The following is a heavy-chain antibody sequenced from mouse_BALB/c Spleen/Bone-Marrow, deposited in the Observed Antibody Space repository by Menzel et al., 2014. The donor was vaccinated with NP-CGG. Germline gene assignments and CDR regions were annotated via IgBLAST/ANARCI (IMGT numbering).Heavy chain of an antibody. D-gene: IGHD1-1*01. CDR3: ARPTTIVATGGSFDY. J-gene: IGHJ2*01. V-gene: IGHV5-6*01. CDR1: GFTFSSDG. Sequence: EVQRVESGGDLVKPGGSVKLSCAASGFTFSSDGMSWVRQTPDKRLEWVGTISSGGSYTYYPDSVKGRFAISRDNAKNPLYLQMSRPKSEDTAMYYCARPTTIVATGGSFDYWGQGTTLTVSS. CDR2: ISSGGSYT.